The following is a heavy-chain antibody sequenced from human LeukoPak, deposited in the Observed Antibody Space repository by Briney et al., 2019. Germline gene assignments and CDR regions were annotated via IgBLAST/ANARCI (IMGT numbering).Heavy chain of an antibody. CDR2: TRNKANSYTT. D-gene: IGHD3-3*01. CDR3: AREVWLGDFWSQGMDV. J-gene: IGHJ6*02. V-gene: IGHV3-72*01. CDR1: GFTFSDHY. Sequence: PGGSLSLSCAASGFTFSDHYMDWVRQAPGKGLEWVGRTRNKANSYTTEYAASVKGRFTISRDDSKISLYLQMNSLKTEDTAVYYCAREVWLGDFWSQGMDVWGQGTTVTVSS.